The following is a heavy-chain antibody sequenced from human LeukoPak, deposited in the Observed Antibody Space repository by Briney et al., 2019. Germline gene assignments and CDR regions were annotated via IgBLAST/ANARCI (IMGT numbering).Heavy chain of an antibody. CDR1: GFPFSSYS. D-gene: IGHD4-17*01. Sequence: GGSLRLSCAASGFPFSSYSMNWVRQAPGKGLEWVSSISSSSTYIYYAASVKGRFTISRDNAKTSLCLQMNSLRAEDTAVYYCAGGSRTDYGIFFWGQGTLVTVSS. V-gene: IGHV3-21*01. CDR2: ISSSSTYI. CDR3: AGGSRTDYGIFF. J-gene: IGHJ4*02.